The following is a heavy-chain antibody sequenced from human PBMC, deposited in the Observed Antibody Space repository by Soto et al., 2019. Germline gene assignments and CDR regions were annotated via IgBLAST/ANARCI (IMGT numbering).Heavy chain of an antibody. Sequence: EASVTVSCKASGYTFTSYGISWVRQAPGQGLEWMGWISAYNGNTNYAQKLQGRVTMTTDTSTSTAYMELRSLRSDDTAVYYCAREYSSSWYHWFDPWGQGTLVTVSS. CDR2: ISAYNGNT. CDR3: AREYSSSWYHWFDP. J-gene: IGHJ5*02. V-gene: IGHV1-18*01. CDR1: GYTFTSYG. D-gene: IGHD6-13*01.